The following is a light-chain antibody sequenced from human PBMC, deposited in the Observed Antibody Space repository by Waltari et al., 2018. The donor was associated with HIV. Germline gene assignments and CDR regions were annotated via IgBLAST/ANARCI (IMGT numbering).Light chain of an antibody. J-gene: IGLJ2*01. CDR3: QTWDNDIAV. CDR2: QDS. V-gene: IGLV3-1*01. CDR1: KLGAEF. Sequence: SYELTQPPSLSVSPGQTASITCSGDKLGAEFVYWYQQRPGQSPVMVIYQDSERPSGIPERFSGSNSGNTATLTISGTQATDEADYYCQTWDNDIAVFGGGTKLTVL.